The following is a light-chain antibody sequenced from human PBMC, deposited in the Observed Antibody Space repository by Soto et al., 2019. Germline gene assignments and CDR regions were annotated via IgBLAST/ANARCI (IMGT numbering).Light chain of an antibody. V-gene: IGKV1-39*01. CDR2: GAS. CDR1: QSIGKH. J-gene: IGKJ5*01. Sequence: DIQMTQSPSFLSASVGDRVTITCRASQSIGKHLNWYQQKPGKAPKFLIYGASTLQSGVPSSFTGSGSGTDFPLTVNSLQAEDFATYYCQQSYTSPTTFGQGTRLEI. CDR3: QQSYTSPTT.